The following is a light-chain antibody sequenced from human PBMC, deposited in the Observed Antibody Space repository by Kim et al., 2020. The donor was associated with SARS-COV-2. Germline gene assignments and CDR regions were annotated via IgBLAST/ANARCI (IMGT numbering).Light chain of an antibody. CDR3: QAWDSGTVV. V-gene: IGLV3-1*01. CDR1: KLGEKY. J-gene: IGLJ2*01. Sequence: SYELTQPPSVSVSPGQTVTLTCSGEKLGEKYSCWYQQKSGRSPILLIYQGLKRPSGIPERFSGSNFGNTATLTISGTQTVDEADYYCQAWDSGTVVFGGGTQLTVL. CDR2: QGL.